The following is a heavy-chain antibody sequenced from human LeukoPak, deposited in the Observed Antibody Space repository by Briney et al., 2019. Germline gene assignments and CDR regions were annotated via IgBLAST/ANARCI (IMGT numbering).Heavy chain of an antibody. CDR1: GYTFTGHY. V-gene: IGHV1-2*02. Sequence: ASLKVSCKASGYTFTGHYIFWVRQAPGQGLEWMGWINPKTGATTYAQRFQGRVTMTRDTSISTAYIELSSLRLNDTAVYYCAKDPISSGWTRYFDYWGQGTLVTVSS. J-gene: IGHJ4*02. D-gene: IGHD3-22*01. CDR2: INPKTGAT. CDR3: AKDPISSGWTRYFDY.